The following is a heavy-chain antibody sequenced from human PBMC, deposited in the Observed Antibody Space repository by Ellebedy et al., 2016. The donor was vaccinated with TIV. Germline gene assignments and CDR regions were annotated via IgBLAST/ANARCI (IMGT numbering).Heavy chain of an antibody. D-gene: IGHD5-12*01. Sequence: AASVKVSCKSSAFTFTRSAVQWVRQARGQRREWIGWIVVGSGSTNYAQKFQDRVTITRDMSTGTAYMALSSLRFEDTAVYFCAADSYFEDSDYGYWGQGTLVTVSS. CDR2: IVVGSGST. CDR3: AADSYFEDSDYGY. V-gene: IGHV1-58*01. J-gene: IGHJ4*02. CDR1: AFTFTRSA.